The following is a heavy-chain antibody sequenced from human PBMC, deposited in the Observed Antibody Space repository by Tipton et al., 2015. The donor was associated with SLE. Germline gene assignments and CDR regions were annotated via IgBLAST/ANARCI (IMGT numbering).Heavy chain of an antibody. Sequence: QSGAEVKQPVASVKVSCRASGYIFSTYGISWVRQAPGQGLEWMGWINPYNDNTDYVELLQGRVTMTTDTSTGTAYMKLTSLNSDDADIYYSAGHPVAGYSYYMDVWGTGTTVTVSS. CDR2: INPYNDNT. CDR1: GYIFSTYG. CDR3: AGHPVAGYSYYMDV. D-gene: IGHD6-13*01. J-gene: IGHJ6*03. V-gene: IGHV1-18*01.